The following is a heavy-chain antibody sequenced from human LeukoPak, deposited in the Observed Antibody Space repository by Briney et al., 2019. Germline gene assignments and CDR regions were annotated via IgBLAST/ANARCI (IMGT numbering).Heavy chain of an antibody. V-gene: IGHV3-21*01. J-gene: IGHJ3*02. CDR3: ARDILDSSGYSGAFDI. Sequence: GGSLRLSCAASGFTIRSYSMNWVRQAPGKGLEWVSSISSFSSYIHYGDSVKGRFTISRDNAKNSLYLQMNSLRAEDTAVYYCARDILDSSGYSGAFDIWGQGTMVTVSS. CDR1: GFTIRSYS. CDR2: ISSFSSYI. D-gene: IGHD3-22*01.